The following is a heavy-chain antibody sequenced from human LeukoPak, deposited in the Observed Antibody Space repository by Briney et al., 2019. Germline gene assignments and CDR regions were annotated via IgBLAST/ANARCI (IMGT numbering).Heavy chain of an antibody. V-gene: IGHV4-34*01. CDR3: ARVSVVPAY. Sequence: SETLSLTCAVYGGSFSGYYWSWIRQPPGKGLEWIGEINHRGSTNYNPSLKSRVTISVDTSKNQFSLKLSSVTAADTAVYYCARVSVVPAYWGQGTLVTVSS. CDR1: GGSFSGYY. J-gene: IGHJ4*02. CDR2: INHRGST. D-gene: IGHD2-2*01.